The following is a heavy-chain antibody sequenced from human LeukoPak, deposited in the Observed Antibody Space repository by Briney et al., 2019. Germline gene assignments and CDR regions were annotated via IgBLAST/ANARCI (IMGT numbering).Heavy chain of an antibody. J-gene: IGHJ2*01. V-gene: IGHV3-11*01. Sequence: GGSLRLSCAASGFTFSDYYMSWIRQAPGKGPEWVSYIIGSGSTIYYADSVKGRFTISRDNAQNSLYLQMNSLRAEDTAVYYCARRYDVLTGYYRYWFFDLRGRGTLVTVSS. D-gene: IGHD3-9*01. CDR2: IIGSGSTI. CDR1: GFTFSDYY. CDR3: ARRYDVLTGYYRYWFFDL.